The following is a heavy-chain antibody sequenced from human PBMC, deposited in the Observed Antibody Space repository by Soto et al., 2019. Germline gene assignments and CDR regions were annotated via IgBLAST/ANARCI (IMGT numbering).Heavy chain of an antibody. V-gene: IGHV3-23*01. CDR2: ISGSGGST. Sequence: GVSLRLSCAASGFTFSSYAMSWVRQAPGKGLEWVSAISGSGGSTYYADSVKGRFTISRDNSKNTLYLQMNSLRAEDTAVYYCAKDQRIVGASPIDYWGQGTLVTVSS. CDR3: AKDQRIVGASPIDY. J-gene: IGHJ4*02. D-gene: IGHD1-26*01. CDR1: GFTFSSYA.